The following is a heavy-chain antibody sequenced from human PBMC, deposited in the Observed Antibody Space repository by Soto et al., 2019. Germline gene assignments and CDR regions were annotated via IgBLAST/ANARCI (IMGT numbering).Heavy chain of an antibody. CDR2: IYYSGST. V-gene: IGHV4-39*01. D-gene: IGHD6-19*01. CDR3: ASGEGAVAGTDYGMDV. CDR1: GGSTSSRSYY. Sequence: SETLSLTCTVSGGSTSSRSYYWGWIRQPPGKGLEWIGTIYYSGSTYYNPSLKSRVTISVDTSKNQFSLKLSSVTAADTAVYYCASGEGAVAGTDYGMDVWGQGTTVTVSS. J-gene: IGHJ6*02.